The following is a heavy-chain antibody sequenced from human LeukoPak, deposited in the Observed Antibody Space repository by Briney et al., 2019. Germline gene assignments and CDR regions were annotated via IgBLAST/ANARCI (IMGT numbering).Heavy chain of an antibody. J-gene: IGHJ4*02. D-gene: IGHD7-27*01. CDR2: IYYSGST. Sequence: PSETLSLTCTVSGGSISSSSYYWGWIRQPRGKGLEWIGSIYYSGSTYYNPSLKSRVTISVDTSKNQFSLKLSSVTAADTAVYYCARAPVGNGPDYWGQGTLVTVSS. V-gene: IGHV4-39*01. CDR3: ARAPVGNGPDY. CDR1: GGSISSSSYY.